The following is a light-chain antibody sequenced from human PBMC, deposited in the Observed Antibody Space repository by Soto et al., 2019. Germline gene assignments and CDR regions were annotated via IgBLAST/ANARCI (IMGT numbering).Light chain of an antibody. CDR3: SSYGGSDNLI. J-gene: IGLJ2*01. V-gene: IGLV2-8*01. CDR1: SSDVGGYNC. Sequence: QSALTQPPSASGSPGQSVTISCTGSSSDVGGYNCVSWFQQHPGKAPKLMIFEDIKRPSGVPDRFSASKSGNTASLTVSGLQAEDEADYYCSSYGGSDNLIFGGGTKFTVL. CDR2: EDI.